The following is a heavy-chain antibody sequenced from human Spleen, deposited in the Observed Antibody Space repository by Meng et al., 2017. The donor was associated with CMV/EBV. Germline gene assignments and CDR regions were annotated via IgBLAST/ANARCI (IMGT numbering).Heavy chain of an antibody. CDR3: AREFLHSGGYYAFDY. CDR1: GGSISSNDYY. Sequence: SETLSLTCTVSGGSISSNDYYWGWIRQPPGKGLEWIGSIYYSGSTYYKPSLKSRVTISLDTSNKQVSLRLTSVTAADTAVYYCAREFLHSGGYYAFDYWGQGALVTVSS. V-gene: IGHV4-39*07. D-gene: IGHD3-22*01. CDR2: IYYSGST. J-gene: IGHJ4*02.